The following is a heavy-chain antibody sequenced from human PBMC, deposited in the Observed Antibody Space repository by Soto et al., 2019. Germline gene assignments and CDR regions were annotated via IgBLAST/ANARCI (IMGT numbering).Heavy chain of an antibody. V-gene: IGHV1-69*13. J-gene: IGHJ6*02. Sequence: SVKVSCKASGGTFISYAISWVRQAPGQGLEWMGGIIPIFGTANYAQKFQGRVTITADESTSTAYMELSSLRSEDTAVYYCASCDKYYYYYGMDVWGQGTTVTVSS. CDR3: ASCDKYYYYYGMDV. CDR2: IIPIFGTA. D-gene: IGHD2-21*02. CDR1: GGTFISYA.